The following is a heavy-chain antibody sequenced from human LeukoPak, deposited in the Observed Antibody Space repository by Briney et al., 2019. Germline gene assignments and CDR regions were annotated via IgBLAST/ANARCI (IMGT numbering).Heavy chain of an antibody. CDR2: ISYDGSNK. CDR3: ARAASIAAAGYYYYYMDV. V-gene: IGHV3-30*04. CDR1: GFTFSSYA. J-gene: IGHJ6*03. D-gene: IGHD6-13*01. Sequence: GGSLRLSCAASGFTFSSYAMHWVRQAPGKGLEWVAVISYDGSNKYYADSVKGRFTISRDNSKNTLYLQMNSLRAEDTAVYYCARAASIAAAGYYYYYMDVWGKGTTVTVSS.